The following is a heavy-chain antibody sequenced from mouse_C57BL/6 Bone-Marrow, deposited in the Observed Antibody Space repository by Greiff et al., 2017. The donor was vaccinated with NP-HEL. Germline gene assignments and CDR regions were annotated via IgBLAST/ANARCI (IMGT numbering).Heavy chain of an antibody. V-gene: IGHV1-19*01. CDR2: INPYNGGT. CDR1: GYTFTDYY. Sequence: EVKLMESGPVLVKPGASVKMSCKASGYTFTDYYMNWVKQSHGKSLEWIGVINPYNGGTSYNQKFKGKATLTVDKSSSTAYMELNSLTSEDSAVYYCALYDEFAYWGQGTLVTVSA. J-gene: IGHJ3*01. CDR3: ALYDEFAY. D-gene: IGHD2-12*01.